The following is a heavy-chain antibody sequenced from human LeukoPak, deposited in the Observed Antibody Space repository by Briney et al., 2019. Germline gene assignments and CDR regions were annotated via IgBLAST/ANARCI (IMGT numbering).Heavy chain of an antibody. V-gene: IGHV3-74*01. CDR3: ARVVGSKSVDV. Sequence: PGGSLRLSCAASGFTFSSYWMHWVCQAPGKGLVWVSRINSDGSSTSYADSVKGRFTISRDNAKNTLYLQMNSLRAEDTAVYYCARVVGSKSVDVWGKGTTVTVSS. CDR1: GFTFSSYW. D-gene: IGHD2-15*01. CDR2: INSDGSST. J-gene: IGHJ6*04.